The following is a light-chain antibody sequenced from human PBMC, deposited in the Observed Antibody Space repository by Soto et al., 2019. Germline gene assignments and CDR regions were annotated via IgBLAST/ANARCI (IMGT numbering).Light chain of an antibody. Sequence: EIVLTQSPGTLSLSPGERVTLSCRASQSVGRNYLAWYQQKPGQAPRLLLHGASTRATGIPDRFSGSGSGTDFTFTISRLEPAAFAVYYCPQYASSPLTFGGWTKVE. CDR3: PQYASSPLT. CDR2: GAS. J-gene: IGKJ4*01. CDR1: QSVGRNY. V-gene: IGKV3-20*01.